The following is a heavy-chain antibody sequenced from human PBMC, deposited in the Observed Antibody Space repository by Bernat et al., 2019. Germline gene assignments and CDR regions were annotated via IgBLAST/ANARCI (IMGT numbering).Heavy chain of an antibody. CDR3: ARMRVAGNTGYYFDS. D-gene: IGHD3-10*01. J-gene: IGHJ4*02. Sequence: QLQLQESGPGLVKPSETLSLTCTVSGGSISSSSYYWGWIRQPPGKGLEWIGSIYYSGSTYYNPSLKSRVIMSVDTSRNQFSLKLSSVTAADTAVYYCARMRVAGNTGYYFDSWGQGTLVTVSP. CDR2: IYYSGST. CDR1: GGSISSSSYY. V-gene: IGHV4-39*07.